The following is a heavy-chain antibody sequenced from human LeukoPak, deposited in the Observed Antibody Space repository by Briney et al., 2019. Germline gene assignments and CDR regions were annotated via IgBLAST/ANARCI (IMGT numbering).Heavy chain of an antibody. CDR1: GGTFSRYA. CDR3: ARAVLIYSSSYENWFDP. D-gene: IGHD6-13*01. V-gene: IGHV1-69*05. Sequence: ASVKVSCKASGGTFSRYAISWVRQAPGQGLEWMGGIIPLFGTANYAQKFQGRVTITTDESTSTAYMELSSLRSEDTAVYYCARAVLIYSSSYENWFDPWGQGTLVTVSS. J-gene: IGHJ5*02. CDR2: IIPLFGTA.